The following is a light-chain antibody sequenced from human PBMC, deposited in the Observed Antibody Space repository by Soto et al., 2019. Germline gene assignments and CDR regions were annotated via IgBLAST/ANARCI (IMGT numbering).Light chain of an antibody. CDR3: SSYTRSSTRV. Sequence: QSALTQPASVSGSPGQSITISCTGTSSDVGGYNYVSWYQQHPGIAPKLLIYDVTNRPSGVYNRFSGSKSGNTASLTISGLQAEDEADYYCSSYTRSSTRVFGGGTKVTVL. CDR1: SSDVGGYNY. J-gene: IGLJ2*01. V-gene: IGLV2-14*01. CDR2: DVT.